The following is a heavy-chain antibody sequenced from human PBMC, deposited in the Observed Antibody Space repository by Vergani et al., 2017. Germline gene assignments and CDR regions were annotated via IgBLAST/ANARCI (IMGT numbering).Heavy chain of an antibody. D-gene: IGHD3-10*01. CDR2: IYYSGST. CDR3: ARGLPLGDPDAFDI. J-gene: IGHJ3*02. Sequence: QVQLQQWGAGLLKPSETLSLTCAVYGGSFSGYYWSWIRQPPGKGLEWIGYIYYSGSTYYNPSLKSRVTISVDTSKNQFSLKLSSVTAADTAVYYCARGLPLGDPDAFDIWGQGTMVTVSS. CDR1: GGSFSGYY. V-gene: IGHV4-34*01.